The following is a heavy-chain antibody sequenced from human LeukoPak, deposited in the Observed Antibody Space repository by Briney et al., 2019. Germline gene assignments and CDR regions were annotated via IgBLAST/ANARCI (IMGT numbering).Heavy chain of an antibody. D-gene: IGHD3-9*01. V-gene: IGHV1-18*01. CDR3: ARRRYFDGLLGAFDI. J-gene: IGHJ3*02. CDR2: ISAYNGNT. CDR1: GYTFTSYG. Sequence: GASVKVSCKASGYTFTSYGISWVRQAPGQGLEWMGWISAYNGNTNYAQKLQGRVTMTTDTSTSTAYMELRSLRSDDTAVYYCARRRYFDGLLGAFDIWGQGTVVTVSS.